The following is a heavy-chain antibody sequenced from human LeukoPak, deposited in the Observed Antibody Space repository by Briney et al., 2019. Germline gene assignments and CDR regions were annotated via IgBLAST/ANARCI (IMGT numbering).Heavy chain of an antibody. CDR3: ASYYDYVWGSYRYNDY. CDR2: ISSSSSYI. CDR1: GFTFSSYS. D-gene: IGHD3-16*02. V-gene: IGHV3-21*01. J-gene: IGHJ4*02. Sequence: GGSLRLSCAASGFTFSSYSMNWVRQAPGKGLEWVSSISSSSSYIYYADSVKGRFTISRDNAKNSLYLQMNSLRAEDTAVYYCASYYDYVWGSYRYNDYWGQGTLVTVSS.